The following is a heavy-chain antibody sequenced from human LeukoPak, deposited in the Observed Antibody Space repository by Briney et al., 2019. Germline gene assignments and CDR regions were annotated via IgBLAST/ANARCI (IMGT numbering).Heavy chain of an antibody. J-gene: IGHJ6*04. CDR3: ARGAYCSSTSCYPYYYYGMDV. Sequence: SETLSLTCAVSGGSICSGGYSWSWIRQPPGKGLEWIGYIYHSGSTYYNPSLKSRVTISVDRSKNQFSLKLSSVTAADTAVYYCARGAYCSSTSCYPYYYYGMDVWGKGTTVTVSS. D-gene: IGHD2-2*01. CDR2: IYHSGST. CDR1: GGSICSGGYS. V-gene: IGHV4-30-2*01.